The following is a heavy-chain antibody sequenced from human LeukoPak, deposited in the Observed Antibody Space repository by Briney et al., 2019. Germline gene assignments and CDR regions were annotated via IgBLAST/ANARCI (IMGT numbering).Heavy chain of an antibody. CDR2: IYYSGST. CDR3: ARTQGYSGYGRPNWYDP. J-gene: IGHJ5*02. V-gene: IGHV4-31*03. CDR1: GGSISSGGYY. D-gene: IGHD5-12*01. Sequence: PSQTLSLTCTVSGGSISSGGYYWSWIRQHPGKGLEWIGYIYYSGSTYYNPSLKSRVTISVDTSKNQFSLKLSSVTAADTAVYYCARTQGYSGYGRPNWYDPWGQGTLVTVSS.